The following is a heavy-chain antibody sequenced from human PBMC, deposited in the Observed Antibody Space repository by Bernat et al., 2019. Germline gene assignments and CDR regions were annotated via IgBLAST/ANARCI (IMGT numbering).Heavy chain of an antibody. CDR2: IYSGGST. CDR3: ASGSMGVPTAPVYYYDY. V-gene: IGHV3-53*01. J-gene: IGHJ4*02. D-gene: IGHD2-2*01. Sequence: EVQLVESGGGLIQPGGSLRLSCAASGFTVSSNYMSWVRQAPGKGLEWVSVIYSGGSTYYADSVKGRFTISRDNAKNSLYLQMNSLRAEDTAVYYCASGSMGVPTAPVYYYDYWGQGTLVTVSS. CDR1: GFTVSSNY.